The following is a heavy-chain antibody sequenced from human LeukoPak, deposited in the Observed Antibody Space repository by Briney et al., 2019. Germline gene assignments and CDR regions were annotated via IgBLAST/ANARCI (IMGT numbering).Heavy chain of an antibody. Sequence: SETLSLTCTVSGGSLSSGGYYWSRIRPPPGKGLEWIGEINHSGSTNYNPPLKSRVTISVDTSKNQFYLKLSSVTAADTAVYYCARVGWNDDGLNYFDYWGQGTLVTVSS. CDR2: INHSGST. D-gene: IGHD1-1*01. CDR1: GGSLSSGGYY. CDR3: ARVGWNDDGLNYFDY. J-gene: IGHJ4*02. V-gene: IGHV4-61*08.